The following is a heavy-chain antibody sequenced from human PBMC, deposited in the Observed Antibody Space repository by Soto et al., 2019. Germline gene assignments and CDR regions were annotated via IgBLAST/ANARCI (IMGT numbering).Heavy chain of an antibody. Sequence: QITLKESGPTLVKPTQTLTLTCTFSGFSLTTSGVGVGWIRQPPGKALEWLALIYWDDDKSYSPSLKSRPTTTXDXXKNQVVHTITHIDPADTATYFFARMTTTVTWWLDPWGQGTLVTVSS. J-gene: IGHJ5*02. V-gene: IGHV2-5*02. CDR1: GFSLTTSGVG. CDR2: IYWDDDK. D-gene: IGHD4-17*01. CDR3: ARMTTTVTWWLDP.